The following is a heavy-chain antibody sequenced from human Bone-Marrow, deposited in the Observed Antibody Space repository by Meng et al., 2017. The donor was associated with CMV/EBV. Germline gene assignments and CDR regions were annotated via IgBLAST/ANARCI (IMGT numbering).Heavy chain of an antibody. J-gene: IGHJ3*02. CDR3: AKALHGLYSSRKGAFDI. CDR1: GLTFDDYA. Sequence: SLKISCAASGLTFDDYAMHWVRQAPGKGLEWVSGISWNSGSIGYADSAKGRFTISRDNAKNSLYLQMNSLRAEDTALYYCAKALHGLYSSRKGAFDIWGQGTMVTVSS. CDR2: ISWNSGSI. D-gene: IGHD6-13*01. V-gene: IGHV3-9*01.